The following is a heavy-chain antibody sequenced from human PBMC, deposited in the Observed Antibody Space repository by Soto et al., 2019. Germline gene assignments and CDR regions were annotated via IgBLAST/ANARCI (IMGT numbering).Heavy chain of an antibody. CDR1: GYTFTSYG. CDR3: ARVWVPIPTIRYSTNWFDP. Sequence: GASVNVSCKASGYTFTSYGMSWVRQAPGQGLEWMGWISAYNGNTNYAQKLQGRVTMTTDTSTSTAYMELRSLRSDDTAVYYCARVWVPIPTIRYSTNWFDPWGQGTLVTVSS. V-gene: IGHV1-18*01. J-gene: IGHJ5*02. CDR2: ISAYNGNT. D-gene: IGHD3-9*01.